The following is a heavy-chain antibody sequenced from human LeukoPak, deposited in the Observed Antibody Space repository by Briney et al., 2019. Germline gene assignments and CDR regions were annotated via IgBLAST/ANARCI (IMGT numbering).Heavy chain of an antibody. V-gene: IGHV1-18*01. Sequence: ASVKVSCKASGYTFTSYGISWVRQAPGQGLEWMGWISAYNGNTNYAQKLQGRVTMTTDTSTSTAYMELTSLRSDDTAVYYCATTRYDSSGYYYPDAFDIWGQGTMVTVSS. CDR3: ATTRYDSSGYYYPDAFDI. J-gene: IGHJ3*02. D-gene: IGHD3-22*01. CDR1: GYTFTSYG. CDR2: ISAYNGNT.